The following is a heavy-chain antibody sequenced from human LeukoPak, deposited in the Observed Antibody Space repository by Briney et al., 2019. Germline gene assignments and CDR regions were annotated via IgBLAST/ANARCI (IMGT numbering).Heavy chain of an antibody. D-gene: IGHD6-25*01. J-gene: IGHJ4*02. Sequence: SGGSLRLSCAASGFTFSDSYMSWIRQAPGKGLEYLSYISGSGSDIIYADSVRGRFTISRDNAKNSLYLQMNSLRAEDTAVYYCTRSARPLDSWGQGTLVTVSA. CDR3: TRSARPLDS. CDR2: ISGSGSDI. V-gene: IGHV3-11*01. CDR1: GFTFSDSY.